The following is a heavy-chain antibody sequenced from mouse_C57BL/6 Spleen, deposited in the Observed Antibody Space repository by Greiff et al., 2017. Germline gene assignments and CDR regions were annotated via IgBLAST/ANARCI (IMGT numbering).Heavy chain of an antibody. CDR1: GYTFTDYY. Sequence: EVQLQQSGPELVKPGASVKISCKASGYTFTDYYMNWVKQSHGKSLEWIGDINPNNGGTSYNQKFKGKATLTVDKSSSTAYMELRSLTSEDSAVYCCARRGNWDWYFDVWGTGTTVTVSS. D-gene: IGHD4-1*01. J-gene: IGHJ1*03. CDR2: INPNNGGT. V-gene: IGHV1-26*01. CDR3: ARRGNWDWYFDV.